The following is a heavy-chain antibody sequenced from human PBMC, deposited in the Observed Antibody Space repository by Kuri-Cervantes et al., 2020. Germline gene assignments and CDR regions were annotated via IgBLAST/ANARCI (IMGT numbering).Heavy chain of an antibody. V-gene: IGHV1-8*01. CDR2: MNPNSGNT. CDR3: ASLLTGYYRDGSDPSSYYYYYYGMDV. J-gene: IGHJ6*02. D-gene: IGHD3-9*01. CDR1: GYTFTSYD. Sequence: ASVKVSCKASGYTFTSYDINWVRQATGQGLEWMGWMNPNSGNTGYAQKFQGRVTITADESTSTAYMELSSLRSEDTAVYYCASLLTGYYRDGSDPSSYYYYYYGMDVWGQGTTVTVSS.